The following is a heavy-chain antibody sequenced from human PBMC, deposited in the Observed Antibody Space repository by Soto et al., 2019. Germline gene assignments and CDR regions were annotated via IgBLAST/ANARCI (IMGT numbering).Heavy chain of an antibody. CDR3: ARHLRRSIAARRDPHYYYYYMDV. CDR2: IYYSGST. Sequence: QVQLQESGPGLVKPSETLSLTCTVSGGSISSYYWSWIRQPPGKGLEWIGYIYYSGSTNYNPSLKSRVTISVDTSKNQFSLKLSAVTAADTAVYYCARHLRRSIAARRDPHYYYYYMDVWGKGTTVTVSS. CDR1: GGSISSYY. V-gene: IGHV4-59*01. D-gene: IGHD6-6*01. J-gene: IGHJ6*03.